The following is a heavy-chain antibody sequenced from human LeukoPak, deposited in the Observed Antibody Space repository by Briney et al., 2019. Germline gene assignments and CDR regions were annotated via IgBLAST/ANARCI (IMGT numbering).Heavy chain of an antibody. V-gene: IGHV4-34*01. Sequence: SETLSLTCAVYGGSFSGYYWTWIRQTPGKGLEWIGYIYYSGSTNYNPSLQSRVAVSVDTSRNQFSLRLSSVTAADTGTYYCARIDWTPDCWGQGTLVTVSS. CDR2: IYYSGST. J-gene: IGHJ4*02. CDR1: GGSFSGYY. CDR3: ARIDWTPDC. D-gene: IGHD3/OR15-3a*01.